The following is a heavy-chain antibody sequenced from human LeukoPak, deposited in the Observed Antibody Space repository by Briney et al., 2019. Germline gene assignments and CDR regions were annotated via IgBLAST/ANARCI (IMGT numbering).Heavy chain of an antibody. CDR2: INPNSGGT. J-gene: IGHJ4*02. CDR3: AREVAGTLDY. V-gene: IGHV1-2*04. CDR1: GYAFTGYY. D-gene: IGHD6-19*01. Sequence: ASVKVSCKAAGYAFTGYYMHWVRQAPGQGLEWMGWINPNSGGTNYAQKFQGWVTMTRDTSISTAYMELSRLRSDDTAVYYCAREVAGTLDYWGQGTLVTVSS.